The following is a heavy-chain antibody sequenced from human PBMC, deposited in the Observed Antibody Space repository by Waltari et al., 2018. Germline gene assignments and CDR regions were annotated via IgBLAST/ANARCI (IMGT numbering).Heavy chain of an antibody. Sequence: EVQLVESGGGLVQPGGSLRLSCAASGFTFSSDSINWFRQAPGKGLEWVSYISSSSSTIYYADSVKGRFTISRDNAKNSLYLQMNSLRAEDTAVYYCARFEPSLDYWGQGTLVTVSS. CDR3: ARFEPSLDY. CDR2: ISSSSSTI. V-gene: IGHV3-48*01. CDR1: GFTFSSDS. J-gene: IGHJ4*02.